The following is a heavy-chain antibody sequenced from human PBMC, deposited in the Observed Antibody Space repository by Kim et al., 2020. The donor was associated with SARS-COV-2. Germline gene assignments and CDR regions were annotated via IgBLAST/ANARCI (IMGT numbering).Heavy chain of an antibody. CDR2: IKSKTDGGTI. J-gene: IGHJ6*02. CDR1: GFIVNNAW. Sequence: GGSLRLSCAASGFIVNNAWMRWVRQAPGKGLEWVGRIKSKTDGGTIHYGAPVKGRFTISRDDSENTVYLQMNSLKTEDTAVYYCATLMKGMDVWGQGATVTVSS. D-gene: IGHD2-8*01. V-gene: IGHV3-15*01. CDR3: ATLMKGMDV.